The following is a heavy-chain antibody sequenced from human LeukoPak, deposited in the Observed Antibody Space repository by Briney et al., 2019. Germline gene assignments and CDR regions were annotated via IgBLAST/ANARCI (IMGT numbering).Heavy chain of an antibody. J-gene: IGHJ5*02. CDR3: AKDWHILTGRNCFDP. CDR1: GYTFTYFG. D-gene: IGHD3-9*01. V-gene: IGHV1-18*01. Sequence: ASVKVSCKTSGYTFTYFGITWVRQAPGQGLEWMGWISTYNGNAKYAQNLQGRVTMSTDTSTSTAYMELRSLRFDDTAIYYCAKDWHILTGRNCFDPWGQGTLVTVSS. CDR2: ISTYNGNA.